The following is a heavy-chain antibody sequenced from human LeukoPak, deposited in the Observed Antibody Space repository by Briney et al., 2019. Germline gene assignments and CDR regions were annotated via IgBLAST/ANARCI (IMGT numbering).Heavy chain of an antibody. J-gene: IGHJ4*02. CDR1: GFTFSSYW. Sequence: GGSLRLSCAASGFTFSSYWMSWVRQAPGKGLEWVANIKQDGSEKYYVDSVKGRFTISRDNAKNSLYLQMNSLRAEDTAVYYCARDFYQYSGSYRRGFDYWGQGTLVTVSS. V-gene: IGHV3-7*01. CDR2: IKQDGSEK. D-gene: IGHD1-26*01. CDR3: ARDFYQYSGSYRRGFDY.